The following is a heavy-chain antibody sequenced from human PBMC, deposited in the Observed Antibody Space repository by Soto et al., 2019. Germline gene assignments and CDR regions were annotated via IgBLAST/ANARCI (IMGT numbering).Heavy chain of an antibody. V-gene: IGHV3-73*02. D-gene: IGHD5-18*01. CDR1: GFTFSGSA. Sequence: EVQLVESGGGLVQPGGSLKLSCAASGFTFSGSAMHWVRQASGKGLEWVGRIRSKANSYATAYAASVKGRFTISRDDSKNTAYLPMNSLKTEDTAVYYCTTGWIQLYEGGYWGQVTLVTVSS. CDR3: TTGWIQLYEGGY. J-gene: IGHJ4*02. CDR2: IRSKANSYAT.